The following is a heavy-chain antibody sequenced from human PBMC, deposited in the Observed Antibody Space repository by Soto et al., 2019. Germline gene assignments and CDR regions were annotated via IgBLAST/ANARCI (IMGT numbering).Heavy chain of an antibody. J-gene: IGHJ4*02. CDR1: GGSIGAYY. D-gene: IGHD1-26*01. CDR2: MSDSGTT. V-gene: IGHV4-59*01. Sequence: SGTLSLTCTVSGGSIGAYYWHWIRQAPGKGLEWIGFMSDSGTTNSNPSLKSRVTMSVDASKSQFSLRLQSLTAADTAVYYCARTHSGSYYSVFNYWGRGSLVTVSS. CDR3: ARTHSGSYYSVFNY.